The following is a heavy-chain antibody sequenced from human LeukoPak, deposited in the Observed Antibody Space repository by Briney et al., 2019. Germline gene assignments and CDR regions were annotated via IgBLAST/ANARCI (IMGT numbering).Heavy chain of an antibody. D-gene: IGHD3-22*01. J-gene: IGHJ5*02. CDR1: GFTFSNYA. Sequence: GGCLRLSCAASGFTFSNYAMSWVRQAPGKGLEWVSAISGSGGSTYYADSVKGRFTISRDNSKNTLYLQMNSLRAEDTAVYYCARDITMIIVAWGQGTLVTVSS. CDR2: ISGSGGST. V-gene: IGHV3-23*01. CDR3: ARDITMIIVA.